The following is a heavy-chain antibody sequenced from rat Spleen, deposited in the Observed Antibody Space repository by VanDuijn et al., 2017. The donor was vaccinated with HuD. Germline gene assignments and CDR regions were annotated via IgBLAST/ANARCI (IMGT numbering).Heavy chain of an antibody. CDR3: GKDMNYYSTYPFYVMGD. Sequence: EVQLVESGGGLVQPGRSLKLSCAASGFTFSSFPMAWVRQTPTKGLEWVATISTRGGSTYYRDSVKGRFTISRDNAKSTLYLQMNSLRSEDTATYYCGKDMNYYSTYPFYVMGDWGQGASVTVSS. J-gene: IGHJ4*01. D-gene: IGHD1-2*01. CDR2: ISTRGGST. CDR1: GFTFSSFP. V-gene: IGHV5-46*01.